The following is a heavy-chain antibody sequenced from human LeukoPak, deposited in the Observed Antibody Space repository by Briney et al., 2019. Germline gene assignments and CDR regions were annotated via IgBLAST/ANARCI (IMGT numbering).Heavy chain of an antibody. D-gene: IGHD3-22*01. CDR3: ARDLSYDSSGYYPNDY. CDR1: GGTFISYA. Sequence: ASVKVSCKASGGTFISYAISWVRQAPGQGLEWMGGIIPIFGTANYAQKFQGRVTTTADESTSTAYMELSSLRSEDTAVYYCARDLSYDSSGYYPNDYWGQGTLVTVSS. J-gene: IGHJ4*02. CDR2: IIPIFGTA. V-gene: IGHV1-69*01.